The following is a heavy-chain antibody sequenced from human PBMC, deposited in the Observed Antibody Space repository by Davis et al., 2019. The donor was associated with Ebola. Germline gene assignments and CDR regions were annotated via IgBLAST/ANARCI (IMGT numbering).Heavy chain of an antibody. J-gene: IGHJ4*02. CDR2: ISSSSSYI. Sequence: PGGSLRLSCAASGFTFSSYSMNWVRQAPGKGLEWVSSISSSSSYIYYADSVKGRFTISRDNAKNSLYLQMNSLRAEDTAVYYCARAACSGGSCPSSDYWGQGTLVTVSS. V-gene: IGHV3-21*01. D-gene: IGHD2-15*01. CDR1: GFTFSSYS. CDR3: ARAACSGGSCPSSDY.